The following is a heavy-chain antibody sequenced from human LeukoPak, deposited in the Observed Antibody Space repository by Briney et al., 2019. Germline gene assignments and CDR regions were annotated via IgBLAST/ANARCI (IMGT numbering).Heavy chain of an antibody. CDR3: TTGGVVVVPAASAPDY. D-gene: IGHD2-2*01. CDR2: IKSKTDGGTT. Sequence: GGSLRLSCAASGFTFSNAWMIWVRQAPGKGLEWVGRIKSKTDGGTTDYAAPVKGRFTISRDDSNNTLYLQMNSLKTEDTAVYYCTTGGVVVVPAASAPDYWGQGTLVTVSS. V-gene: IGHV3-15*01. CDR1: GFTFSNAW. J-gene: IGHJ4*02.